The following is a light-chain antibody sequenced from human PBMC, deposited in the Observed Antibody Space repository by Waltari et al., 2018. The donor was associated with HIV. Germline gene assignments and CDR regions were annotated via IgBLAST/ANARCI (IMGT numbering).Light chain of an antibody. CDR1: QSLLQSNGYTY. J-gene: IGKJ4*01. V-gene: IGKV2-28*01. Sequence: VMSQSPRPLPVPPGEPASISCRSSQSLLQSNGYTYLDWYLQKPGQPPQLLIYLGSNRASGVPDRFSGSGSGTYFTLKISRVEAEDVGLYYCMQALQTPLTFGGGTRLEIK. CDR2: LGS. CDR3: MQALQTPLT.